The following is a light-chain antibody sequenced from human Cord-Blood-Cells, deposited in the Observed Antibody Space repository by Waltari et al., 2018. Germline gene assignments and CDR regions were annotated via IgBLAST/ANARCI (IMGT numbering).Light chain of an antibody. CDR1: SSDVAGYNY. CDR2: DAS. J-gene: IGLJ2*01. Sequence: QSALPPPASVSASSGQSITISCTATSSDVAGYNYVSWYQQHPGKAPKLMIYDASNRPSGVSNRFSGSKSGNTASLTISGLQAEDEADYYCSSYTSSSTLGVFGGGTKLTVL. CDR3: SSYTSSSTLGV. V-gene: IGLV2-14*01.